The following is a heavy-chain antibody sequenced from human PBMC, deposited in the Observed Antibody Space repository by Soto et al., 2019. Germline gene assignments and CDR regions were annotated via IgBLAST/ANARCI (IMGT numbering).Heavy chain of an antibody. J-gene: IGHJ4*02. CDR1: GGSISSSSYY. Sequence: QLQLQESGPGLVKPSETLSLTCTVSGGSISSSSYYWGWIRQPPGKGLEWIGSIYYSGSTYYNPSLKSRVTISVDTSKNQFSLKLSSVTAADPAVYYCARHSKVAGTELWGQGTLVTVSS. CDR2: IYYSGST. V-gene: IGHV4-39*01. CDR3: ARHSKVAGTEL. D-gene: IGHD6-19*01.